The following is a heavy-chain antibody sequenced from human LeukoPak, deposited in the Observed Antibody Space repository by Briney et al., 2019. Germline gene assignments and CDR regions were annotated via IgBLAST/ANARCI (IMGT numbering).Heavy chain of an antibody. D-gene: IGHD6-6*01. CDR2: INHSGST. CDR3: ASREQLAYYFDY. CDR1: GGSISSHY. J-gene: IGHJ4*02. V-gene: IGHV4-34*01. Sequence: SETLSLTCTVSGGSISSHYWSWIRQPPGKGLEWIGEINHSGSTNYNPSLKSRVTISVDTSKNQFSLKLSSVTAADTAVYYCASREQLAYYFDYWGQGTLVTVSS.